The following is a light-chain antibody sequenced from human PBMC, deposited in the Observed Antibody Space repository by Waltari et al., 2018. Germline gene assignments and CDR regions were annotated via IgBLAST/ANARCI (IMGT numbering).Light chain of an antibody. CDR1: QSVLYSSNNKNY. J-gene: IGKJ2*01. CDR3: QQYYSIPYT. CDR2: WAS. Sequence: DIVMTQSPDSLAVSLGERATINCKSNQSVLYSSNNKNYLAWYPQKPGQPPKLLIYWASTRESGVPDRFSGSGSGTDFTLTISSLQAEDVAVYYCQQYYSIPYTFGQGTKLEIK. V-gene: IGKV4-1*01.